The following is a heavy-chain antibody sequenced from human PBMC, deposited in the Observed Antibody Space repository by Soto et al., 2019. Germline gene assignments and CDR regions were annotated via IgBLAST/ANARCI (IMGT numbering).Heavy chain of an antibody. Sequence: PGGSLRLSCAASGFTFSSYAMHWVRQAPGKGLEWVAVISYDGSNKYYADSVKGRFTISRDNSKNTLYLQMNSLRAEDTAVYYCARDLYYYGSGRSGFELRYYGMDVWGQGTTVTVSS. V-gene: IGHV3-30-3*01. CDR1: GFTFSSYA. J-gene: IGHJ6*02. CDR2: ISYDGSNK. D-gene: IGHD3-10*01. CDR3: ARDLYYYGSGRSGFELRYYGMDV.